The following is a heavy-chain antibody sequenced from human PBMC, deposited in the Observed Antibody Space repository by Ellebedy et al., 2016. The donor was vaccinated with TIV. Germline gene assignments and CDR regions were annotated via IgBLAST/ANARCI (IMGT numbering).Heavy chain of an antibody. CDR1: GFLLTTFGMC. Sequence: SGPTLVKPTQTLTLTCPFPGFLLTTFGMCVTWARQPPGMALVCLAPIDWDDDKSYNTSLKTRLTIPKDTSGNQVVLTMTNMDPVDTATYFCARAYRAVGEFDHWGQGILVTVSS. D-gene: IGHD4-17*01. CDR3: ARAYRAVGEFDH. J-gene: IGHJ4*02. CDR2: IDWDDDK. V-gene: IGHV2-70*20.